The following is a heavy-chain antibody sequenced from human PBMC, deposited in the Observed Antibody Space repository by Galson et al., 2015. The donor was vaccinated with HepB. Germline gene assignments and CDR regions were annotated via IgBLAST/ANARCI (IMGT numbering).Heavy chain of an antibody. Sequence: SLRLSCAASGFTFSSYAMSWVRQAPGKGLEWVSAISGSGGSTYYADSVKGRFTISRDNSKNTLYLQMNSLRAEDTAVYYCARDNDFGYGDLDAFDIWGQGTMVTVSS. J-gene: IGHJ3*02. CDR3: ARDNDFGYGDLDAFDI. CDR1: GFTFSSYA. D-gene: IGHD4-17*01. CDR2: ISGSGGST. V-gene: IGHV3-23*01.